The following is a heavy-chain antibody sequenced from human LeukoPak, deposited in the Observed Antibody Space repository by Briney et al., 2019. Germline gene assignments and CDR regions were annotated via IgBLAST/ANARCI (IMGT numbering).Heavy chain of an antibody. D-gene: IGHD4-17*01. CDR1: GFTFSSYA. CDR3: AKGGASVTRYVDY. V-gene: IGHV3-64*01. Sequence: GGSLRLSCAASGFTFSSYAMHWVRQAPGKGLEYVSAISSNGGSTYYANSVKGRFTISRDNSKNTLYLQMGSLRAEDMAVYYCAKGGASVTRYVDYWGQGTLVTVSS. J-gene: IGHJ4*02. CDR2: ISSNGGST.